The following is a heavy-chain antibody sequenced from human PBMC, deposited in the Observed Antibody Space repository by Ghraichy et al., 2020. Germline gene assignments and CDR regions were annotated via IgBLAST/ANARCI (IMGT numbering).Heavy chain of an antibody. Sequence: SETLSLTCSVSGGSISNYHWSWIRQPAGKGLEWIWRIFTSGSNNYNPSRQSRVTVSVDKSKDKFSLRLTSVTAADTTVYYCARELITPLRGTTYYFDRWCQGNLVTFSS. CDR2: IFTSGSN. J-gene: IGHJ4*02. V-gene: IGHV4-4*07. CDR3: ARELITPLRGTTYYFDR. CDR1: GGSISNYH. D-gene: IGHD1-7*01.